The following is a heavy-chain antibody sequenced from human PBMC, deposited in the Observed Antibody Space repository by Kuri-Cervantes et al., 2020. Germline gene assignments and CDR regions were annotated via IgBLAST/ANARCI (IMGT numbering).Heavy chain of an antibody. V-gene: IGHV3-23*01. D-gene: IGHD4-17*01. Sequence: GGSLRLSCAASGFTFSNSAMSWVRQAPGKGLEWVSVMSGSGTTPYYADSVKGRFTISRDNSKNTLYLQMNSLRAEDTAVYYCARIYGDYARIDYWGQGTLVTVSS. CDR1: GFTFSNSA. CDR3: ARIYGDYARIDY. J-gene: IGHJ4*02. CDR2: MSGSGTTP.